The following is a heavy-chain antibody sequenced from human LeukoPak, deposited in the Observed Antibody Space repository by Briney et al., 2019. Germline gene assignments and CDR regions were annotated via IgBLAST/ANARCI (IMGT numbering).Heavy chain of an antibody. CDR1: GGSISSSSYY. J-gene: IGHJ4*02. V-gene: IGHV4-39*01. CDR3: ARHCSSTSCYVGHVIWFGESEYYFDY. Sequence: SSETLSLTCTVSGGSISSSSYYWGWIRQPPGKGLEWIGSIYYSGSTYYNPSLKSRVTISVDTSKNQFSLKLSSVTAADTAVYYCARHCSSTSCYVGHVIWFGESEYYFDYWGQGTLVTVSS. D-gene: IGHD2-2*01. CDR2: IYYSGST.